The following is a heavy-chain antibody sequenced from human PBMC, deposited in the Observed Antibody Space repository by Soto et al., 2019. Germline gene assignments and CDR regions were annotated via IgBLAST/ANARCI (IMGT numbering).Heavy chain of an antibody. V-gene: IGHV4-4*07. CDR2: IYSSVGT. CDR1: GGAISGYY. Sequence: PSETLSLTCPVSGGAISGYYWTCIRQSAGKGLEWIGRIYSSVGTKYNPSLQSRVTMSLDTSKNQFSLRLTSVTAADTAVYYCARGQRFSDSFDPWGQGTLVTVSS. J-gene: IGHJ5*02. D-gene: IGHD3-3*01. CDR3: ARGQRFSDSFDP.